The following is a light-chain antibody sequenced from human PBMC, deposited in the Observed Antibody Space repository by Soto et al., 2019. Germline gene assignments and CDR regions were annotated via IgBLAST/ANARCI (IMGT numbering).Light chain of an antibody. CDR1: GSDVGGYNY. CDR3: SSYEGSNNFGGYV. J-gene: IGLJ1*01. Sequence: QSALTQPPSASGSPGQSVTISCTGTGSDVGGYNYVSWYQQHPGKAPKLMIYEVSKRPSGVPDRFSGSKSGNTASLTVSGLQAEDEADYYCSSYEGSNNFGGYVFGTGTKVTVL. V-gene: IGLV2-8*01. CDR2: EVS.